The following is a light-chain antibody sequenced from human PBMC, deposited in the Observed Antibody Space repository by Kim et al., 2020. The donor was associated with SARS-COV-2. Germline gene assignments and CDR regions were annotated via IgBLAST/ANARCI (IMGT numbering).Light chain of an antibody. V-gene: IGLV3-9*01. CDR3: QVWDGRAVV. Sequence: SYELTQPLSVSVALGQTARMTCGGDNIEKRNVHWYQQRPGQATILVIYRDSKRPSGIPERVSGANSGNTATLTISRVQAGDEAAYYCQVWDGRAVVFGGGTQLTVL. J-gene: IGLJ2*01. CDR2: RDS. CDR1: NIEKRN.